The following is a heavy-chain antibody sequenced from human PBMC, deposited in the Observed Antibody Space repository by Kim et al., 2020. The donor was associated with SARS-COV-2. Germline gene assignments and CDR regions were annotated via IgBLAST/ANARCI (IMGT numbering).Heavy chain of an antibody. CDR2: ISWNSGSI. J-gene: IGHJ1*01. V-gene: IGHV3-9*01. Sequence: GGSLRLSCAASGFTFDDYAMHWVRQAPGKGLEWVSGISWNSGSIGYADSVKGRFTISRDNAKNSLYLQMNSLRAEDTALYYCAKACGGDCYLLYFQHWGQGTLVTVSS. CDR3: AKACGGDCYLLYFQH. D-gene: IGHD2-21*02. CDR1: GFTFDDYA.